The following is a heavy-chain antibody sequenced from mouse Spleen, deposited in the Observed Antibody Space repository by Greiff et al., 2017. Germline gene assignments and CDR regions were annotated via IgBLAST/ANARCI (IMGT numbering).Heavy chain of an antibody. V-gene: IGHV5-16*01. CDR1: GFTFSDYY. D-gene: IGHD1-1*01. J-gene: IGHJ2*01. CDR3: ARGDGSSYSYYFDY. CDR2: INYDGSST. Sequence: EVMLVESEGGLVQPGSSMKLSCTASGFTFSDYYMAWVRQVPEKGLEWVANINYDGSSTYYLDSLKSRFIISRDNAKNILYLQMSSLKSEDTATYYCARGDGSSYSYYFDYWGQGTTLTVSS.